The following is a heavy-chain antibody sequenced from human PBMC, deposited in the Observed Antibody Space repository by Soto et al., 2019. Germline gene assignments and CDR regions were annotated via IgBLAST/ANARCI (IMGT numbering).Heavy chain of an antibody. Sequence: GASVKVSCKASGGTFSSYAISWVRQAPGQGLEWMGGIIPIFGTANYAQKFQGRVTITADKSTSTAYMELSSLRSEDTAVHYCASSGGVRGVIITPFDYWGQGTLVTVSS. D-gene: IGHD3-10*01. CDR1: GGTFSSYA. V-gene: IGHV1-69*06. J-gene: IGHJ4*02. CDR2: IIPIFGTA. CDR3: ASSGGVRGVIITPFDY.